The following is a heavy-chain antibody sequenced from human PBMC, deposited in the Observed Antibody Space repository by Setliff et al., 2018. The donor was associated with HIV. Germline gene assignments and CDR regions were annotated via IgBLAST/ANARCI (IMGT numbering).Heavy chain of an antibody. D-gene: IGHD3-10*01. Sequence: GGSLRLSCAASGFTFSNAWMSWVRQAPGKGLEWVGRIKSKTDGGTTDYAAPVKGRFTISRDDSKNTLYMQMNSLKPEDTAVYYCTTRYYGSGSRPYHYYGMDVGGQGTTVTVSS. V-gene: IGHV3-15*01. J-gene: IGHJ6*02. CDR3: TTRYYGSGSRPYHYYGMDV. CDR1: GFTFSNAW. CDR2: IKSKTDGGTT.